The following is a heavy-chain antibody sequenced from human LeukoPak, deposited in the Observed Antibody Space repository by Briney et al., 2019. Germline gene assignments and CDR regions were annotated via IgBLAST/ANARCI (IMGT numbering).Heavy chain of an antibody. CDR3: ASADPRYYDWPGGFDP. CDR1: GYTFTSYD. V-gene: IGHV1-8*03. J-gene: IGHJ5*02. Sequence: GASVRVSCKASGYTFTSYDINWVRQATGQGLEWMGWMNPNSGNTGYAQKFQGRVTITRNTSISTAYMELSSLRSEDTAVYYCASADPRYYDWPGGFDPWGQGTLVTVSS. D-gene: IGHD3-22*01. CDR2: MNPNSGNT.